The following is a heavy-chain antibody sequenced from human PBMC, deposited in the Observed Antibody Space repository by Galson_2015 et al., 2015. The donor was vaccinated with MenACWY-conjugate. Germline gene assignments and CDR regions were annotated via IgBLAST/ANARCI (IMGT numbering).Heavy chain of an antibody. CDR2: ISGVIGTT. Sequence: SLRLSCAASGFTFSTYAISWVRRAPGKGLEWVSTISGVIGTTYQADSVKGRFTISRDDSKNTLYLQMNNLRAEGTALYICAKADKQTCYGATCYYFDSWGQGTLVTVSS. V-gene: IGHV3-23*01. J-gene: IGHJ4*02. CDR3: AKADKQTCYGATCYYFDS. CDR1: GFTFSTYA. D-gene: IGHD4/OR15-4a*01.